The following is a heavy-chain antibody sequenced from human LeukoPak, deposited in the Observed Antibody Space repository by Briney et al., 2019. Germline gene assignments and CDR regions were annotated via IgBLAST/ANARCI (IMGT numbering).Heavy chain of an antibody. CDR1: GDSISSYY. V-gene: IGHV4-59*08. Sequence: PSETLSHTCTVSGDSISSYYWSWIRQPPGKGLEWIGYIYYTGNTNYNPSLKSRVTISADTSKNQFSLKLSSVTAADTAVYYCARLSGWPSWGFDLWGQGTMVTVSS. CDR2: IYYTGNT. CDR3: ARLSGWPSWGFDL. D-gene: IGHD3-16*01. J-gene: IGHJ3*01.